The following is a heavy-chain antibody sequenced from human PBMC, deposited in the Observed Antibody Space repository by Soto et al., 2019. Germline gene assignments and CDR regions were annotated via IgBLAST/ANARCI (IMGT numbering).Heavy chain of an antibody. CDR1: GFTFSSYG. J-gene: IGHJ4*02. V-gene: IGHV3-33*01. D-gene: IGHD3-22*01. CDR2: IWYDGSNK. Sequence: LRLSCAASGFTFSSYGMHWVRQAPGKGLEWVAVIWYDGSNKYYADSVKGRFTISRDNSKNTLYLQMNSLRAEDTAVYYCARDYRDSSGYPSGFDYWGQGTLVTVSS. CDR3: ARDYRDSSGYPSGFDY.